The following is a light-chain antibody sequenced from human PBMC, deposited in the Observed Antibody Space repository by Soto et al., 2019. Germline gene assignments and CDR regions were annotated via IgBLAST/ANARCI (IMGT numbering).Light chain of an antibody. V-gene: IGKV3-11*01. CDR1: QSVSYY. J-gene: IGKJ2*01. CDR3: QQRSNWPYT. Sequence: EIVLTQSPATLSLSPGETATLSCRASQSVSYYLAWYQQKPGQPPRLLIYDASNRATGIPARFSGSGSGTDFTLTISSLEPEDFAVYYCQQRSNWPYTFGQGTKLEVK. CDR2: DAS.